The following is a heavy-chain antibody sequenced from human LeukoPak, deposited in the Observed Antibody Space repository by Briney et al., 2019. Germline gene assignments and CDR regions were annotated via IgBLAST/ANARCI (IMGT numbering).Heavy chain of an antibody. Sequence: PGGSLRLSCVASRFTFNTYAVNWVRQAPGKGLEWVSAISSNGDFTYYADSVRGRFTISRDNSKNTVFLQMNGLRADDRAVYYCATVNRACSGGTCYSYDYWGQGTLVTVSS. CDR3: ATVNRACSGGTCYSYDY. J-gene: IGHJ4*02. CDR1: RFTFNTYA. D-gene: IGHD2-15*01. V-gene: IGHV3-23*01. CDR2: ISSNGDFT.